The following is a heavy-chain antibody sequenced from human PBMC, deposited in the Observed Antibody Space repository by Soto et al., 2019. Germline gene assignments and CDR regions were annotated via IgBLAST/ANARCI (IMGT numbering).Heavy chain of an antibody. J-gene: IGHJ4*02. V-gene: IGHV4-31*03. CDR2: IYYSGST. Sequence: PSETLSLTCTVSGGSISSGGYYWSWIRQHPGKGLEWIGYIYYSGSTYYNPSLKSRVTISVDTSKNQFSLKLSSVTAADTAVYYCVRYPKQDNIFDYWGQATLVTVSS. CDR1: GGSISSGGYY. CDR3: VRYPKQDNIFDY. D-gene: IGHD1-20*01.